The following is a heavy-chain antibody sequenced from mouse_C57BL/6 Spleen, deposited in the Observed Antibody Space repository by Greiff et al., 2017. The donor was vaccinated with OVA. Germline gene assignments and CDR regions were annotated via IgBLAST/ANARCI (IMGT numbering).Heavy chain of an antibody. Sequence: VQLQQSGAELVRPGSSVKLSCKASGYTFTSYWMDWVKQRPGQGLEWIGNIYPSDSETHYNQKFKDKATLTVDKSSSTAYMQLSSLTSEDSAVYYCARGGSSPYFDYWGQGTTLTVSS. V-gene: IGHV1-61*01. D-gene: IGHD1-1*01. CDR1: GYTFTSYW. CDR2: IYPSDSET. CDR3: ARGGSSPYFDY. J-gene: IGHJ2*01.